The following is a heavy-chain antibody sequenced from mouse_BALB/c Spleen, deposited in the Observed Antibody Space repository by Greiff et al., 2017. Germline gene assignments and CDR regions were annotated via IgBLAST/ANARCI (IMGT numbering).Heavy chain of an antibody. CDR1: GFTFSSFG. D-gene: IGHD4-1*01. CDR3: ARRGGTYAMDY. CDR2: ISSGSSTI. J-gene: IGHJ4*01. Sequence: EVQRVESGGGLVQPGGSRKLSCAASGFTFSSFGMHWVRQAPEKGLEWVAYISSGSSTIYYADTVKGRFTISRDNPKNTLFLQMTSLRSEDTAMYYCARRGGTYAMDYWGQGTSVTVSS. V-gene: IGHV5-17*02.